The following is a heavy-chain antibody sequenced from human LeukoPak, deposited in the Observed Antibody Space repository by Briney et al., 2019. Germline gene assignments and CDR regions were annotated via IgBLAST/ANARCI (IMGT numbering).Heavy chain of an antibody. CDR2: IYHSGST. J-gene: IGHJ5*02. CDR3: ARRRITMVRGGRDWFDP. CDR1: GYSISSGYY. Sequence: SETLSLTCTVSGYSISSGYYWGWIRQPPGKGLEWIGSIYHSGSTYYNPSLKSRVTISVDTSKNQFSLKLSSVTAADTAVYYCARRRITMVRGGRDWFDPWGQGTLVTVSS. D-gene: IGHD3-10*01. V-gene: IGHV4-38-2*02.